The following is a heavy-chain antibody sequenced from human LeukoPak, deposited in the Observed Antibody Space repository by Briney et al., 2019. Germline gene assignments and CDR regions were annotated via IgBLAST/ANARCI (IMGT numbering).Heavy chain of an antibody. CDR3: ARQRRYCRGATCYSGHDY. CDR2: IYSVGST. D-gene: IGHD2-15*01. J-gene: IGHJ4*02. V-gene: IGHV3-53*01. CDR1: GFTVSSNY. Sequence: GGSLRLSCAASGFTVSSNYVSWVRQAPGKGMEWVSIIYSVGSTYYADSVQRLFTISRDNSNNPLYLQINSLRAADTAVYYCARQRRYCRGATCYSGHDYWGQGTLVIVSS.